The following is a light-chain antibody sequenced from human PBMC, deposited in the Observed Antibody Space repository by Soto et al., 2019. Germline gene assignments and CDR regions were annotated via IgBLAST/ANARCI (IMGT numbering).Light chain of an antibody. CDR2: EVS. CDR3: NSYTSSSTV. CDR1: SSDVGGYNY. J-gene: IGLJ3*02. V-gene: IGLV2-14*01. Sequence: QSALTQPASVSGSPGQSITISCTGTSSDVGGYNYVSWYQQHPGKAPKLMIYEVSNRPSGVSNRFSGSKSGNTASLTISGLQAEDEADYYCNSYTSSSTVFGGGTKLTVL.